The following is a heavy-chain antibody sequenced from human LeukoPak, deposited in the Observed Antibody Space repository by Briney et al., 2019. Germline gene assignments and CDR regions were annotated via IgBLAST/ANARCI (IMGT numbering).Heavy chain of an antibody. J-gene: IGHJ4*01. Sequence: GGSLGLSCAASGFTFNNYAMHWVRQSPGKGLEWVSVISFDGTNKDYADSVKGRFTISRDNAKNTLYLEMNSLRTEDTAVYYCCSGTYYSDYWGQGTLVTVSS. CDR2: ISFDGTNK. V-gene: IGHV3-30-3*01. D-gene: IGHD3-10*02. CDR3: CSGTYYSDY. CDR1: GFTFNNYA.